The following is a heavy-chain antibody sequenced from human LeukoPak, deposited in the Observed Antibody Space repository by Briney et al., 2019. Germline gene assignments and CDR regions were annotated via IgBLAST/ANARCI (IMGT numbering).Heavy chain of an antibody. Sequence: DPSETLSLTCTVSDGSITNYDWSWVRQPPGKGLEFIGHVHYSGTANYNPSLKSRVTISVDTSKNQFSLKLSSVTAADTAVYYCAREVHKAGGAFDIWGQGTMVTVSS. V-gene: IGHV4-59*12. D-gene: IGHD3-10*01. CDR2: VHYSGTA. CDR1: DGSITNYD. J-gene: IGHJ3*02. CDR3: AREVHKAGGAFDI.